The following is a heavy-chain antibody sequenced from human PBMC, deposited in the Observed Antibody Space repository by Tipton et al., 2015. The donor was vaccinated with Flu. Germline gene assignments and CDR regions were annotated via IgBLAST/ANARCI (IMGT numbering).Heavy chain of an antibody. CDR1: GFTFSSYS. Sequence: SLRLSCAASGFTFSSYSMNWVRQAPGKGLEWVSSISSSSSYIYHADSVKGRFTISRDNSKNTLYLQMNSLRAEDTAVYYCANGDYYDSWGQGTMVTVSS. V-gene: IGHV3-21*04. D-gene: IGHD3-22*01. CDR2: ISSSSSYI. J-gene: IGHJ3*01. CDR3: ANGDYYDS.